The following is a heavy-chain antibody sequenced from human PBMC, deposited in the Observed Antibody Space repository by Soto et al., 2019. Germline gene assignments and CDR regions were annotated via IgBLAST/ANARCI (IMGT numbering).Heavy chain of an antibody. CDR3: ARDSVTMVRGVYFDY. Sequence: VASVKVSCKASGGTFSSYAISWVRQAPGQGLEWMGGIIPIFGTANYAQKFQGRVTITADESTSTAYMELSSLRSEDTAVYYCARDSVTMVRGVYFDYWGQGTLVTVSS. CDR1: GGTFSSYA. CDR2: IIPIFGTA. J-gene: IGHJ4*02. D-gene: IGHD3-10*01. V-gene: IGHV1-69*13.